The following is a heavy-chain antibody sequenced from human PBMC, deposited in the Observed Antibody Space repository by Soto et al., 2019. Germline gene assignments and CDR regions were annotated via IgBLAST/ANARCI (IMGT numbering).Heavy chain of an antibody. CDR2: IYHSGST. J-gene: IGHJ5*02. Sequence: QVQLQESGPGLVQPSGTLSLTCAVSGGSISSTNWWSWVRQPPGKGLEWIGEIYHSGSTNYNPSLKSRLIISVDKSKNQFSLKLSSVTAADTAVYYCARAYDYSSTWFDPWGQGTLVTVSS. CDR3: ARAYDYSSTWFDP. V-gene: IGHV4-4*02. D-gene: IGHD4-4*01. CDR1: GGSISSTNW.